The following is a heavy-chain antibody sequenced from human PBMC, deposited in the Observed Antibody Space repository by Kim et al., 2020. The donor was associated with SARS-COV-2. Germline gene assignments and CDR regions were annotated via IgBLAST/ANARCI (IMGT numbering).Heavy chain of an antibody. D-gene: IGHD6-13*01. J-gene: IGHJ5*02. Sequence: LKNRVTISVDTSKNQFSLKLSSVTAADTAVYYCARGRYSSSWYGSKGFDPWGQGTLVTVSS. V-gene: IGHV4-34*01. CDR3: ARGRYSSSWYGSKGFDP.